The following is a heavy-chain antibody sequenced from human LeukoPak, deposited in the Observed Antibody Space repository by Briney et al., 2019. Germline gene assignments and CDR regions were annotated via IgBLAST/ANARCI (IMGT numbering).Heavy chain of an antibody. J-gene: IGHJ4*02. CDR1: GYSISSGYY. V-gene: IGHV4-38-2*02. CDR3: AGYGDYESYFDY. CDR2: IYHSGST. D-gene: IGHD4-17*01. Sequence: SETLSLTCTVSGYSISSGYYWGWIRQPPGKGLEWIGSIYHSGSTYYNPSLKSRVTISVDTSKNQFSLKLSSVTAADTAVYYCAGYGDYESYFDYWGQGTLVTVSS.